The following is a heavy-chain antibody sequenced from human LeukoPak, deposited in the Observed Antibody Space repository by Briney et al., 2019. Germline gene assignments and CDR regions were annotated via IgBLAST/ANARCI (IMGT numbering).Heavy chain of an antibody. CDR2: IIPIFGTA. J-gene: IGHJ6*04. V-gene: IGHV1-69*05. Sequence: SVEVSCKASGGTFSSYAISWVRQAPGQGLEWMGRIIPIFGTANYVQKFQGRVTITTDESTSTAYMELSSLRSEDTAVYYCARASITIFGVDPSEDVWGKGTTVTVSS. CDR3: ARASITIFGVDPSEDV. D-gene: IGHD3-3*01. CDR1: GGTFSSYA.